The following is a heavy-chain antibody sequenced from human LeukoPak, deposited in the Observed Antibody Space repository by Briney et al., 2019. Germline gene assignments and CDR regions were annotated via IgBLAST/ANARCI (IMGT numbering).Heavy chain of an antibody. V-gene: IGHV3-11*04. Sequence: GGSLRLSCAASGFTFSDYYMSWIRQAPGKGLEWVSYISSSGSTIYYADSVKGRFTISRDNAKNSLYLQMNSLRAEDTAVYHCARVVPAANPYFDYWGQGTLVTVSS. CDR3: ARVVPAANPYFDY. CDR1: GFTFSDYY. J-gene: IGHJ4*02. CDR2: ISSSGSTI. D-gene: IGHD2-2*01.